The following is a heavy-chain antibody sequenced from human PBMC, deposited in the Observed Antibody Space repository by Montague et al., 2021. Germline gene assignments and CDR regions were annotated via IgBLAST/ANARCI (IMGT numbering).Heavy chain of an antibody. CDR1: GGSTSSTSYY. CDR3: ARSLYRKGSSCYSGFDT. D-gene: IGHD2-2*01. V-gene: IGHV4-39*01. Sequence: SETLSLTCTVSGGSTSSTSYYWGWIRQPPGKELEFIGEIYYNGSTYHNPSLKSRVTVSIDTSKNQFSLKLISVTAADTAVYFCARSLYRKGSSCYSGFDTWGQGTLVTVSS. CDR2: IYYNGST. J-gene: IGHJ5*02.